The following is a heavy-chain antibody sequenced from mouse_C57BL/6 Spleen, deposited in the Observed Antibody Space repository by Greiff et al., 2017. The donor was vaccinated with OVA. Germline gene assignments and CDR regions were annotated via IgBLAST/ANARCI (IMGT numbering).Heavy chain of an antibody. CDR3: ARRYYGSSPYYAMDY. V-gene: IGHV1-64*01. D-gene: IGHD1-1*01. J-gene: IGHJ4*01. CDR1: GYTFTSYW. Sequence: VQLQQPGAELVKPGASVKLSCKASGYTFTSYWMHWVKQRPGQGLEWIGMIHPNSGSTNYNEKFKSKATLTVDKSSSTAYMQLSSLTSEDSAVYYCARRYYGSSPYYAMDYWGQGTSGTVSS. CDR2: IHPNSGST.